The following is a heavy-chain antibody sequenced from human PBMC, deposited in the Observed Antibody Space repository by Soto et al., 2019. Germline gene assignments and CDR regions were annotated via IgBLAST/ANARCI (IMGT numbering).Heavy chain of an antibody. CDR3: ARNPSYDSSGYHRYYYYGMDV. CDR1: GFTFSSYS. V-gene: IGHV3-21*01. Sequence: EVQLVESGGGLVKPGGSLRLSCAASGFTFSSYSMNWVRQAPGKGLEWVSSISSSSSYIYYADSVKGRFTISRDNAKNSLYLQMNSLRAEDTAVYYCARNPSYDSSGYHRYYYYGMDVWGQGTTVTVSS. CDR2: ISSSSSYI. D-gene: IGHD3-22*01. J-gene: IGHJ6*02.